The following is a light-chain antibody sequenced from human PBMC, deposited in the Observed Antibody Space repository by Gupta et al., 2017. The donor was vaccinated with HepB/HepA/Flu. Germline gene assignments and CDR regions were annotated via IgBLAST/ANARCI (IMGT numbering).Light chain of an antibody. CDR3: QQVDCSPYT. CDR1: QTISHYS. J-gene: IGKJ2*01. Sequence: EIVLTQSPGTLSLSPGERATLSCRASQTISHYSLAWYQHTPGQAPRLLIYGASSRTTGLPDRFSGSGSGTYFTLTISIQDPEDFAVYYCQQVDCSPYTFGQGTKLEI. V-gene: IGKV3-20*01. CDR2: GAS.